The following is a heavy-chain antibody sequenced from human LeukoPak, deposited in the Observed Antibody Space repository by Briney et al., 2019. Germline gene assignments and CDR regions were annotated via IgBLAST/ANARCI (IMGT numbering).Heavy chain of an antibody. CDR1: GGSFSGYY. J-gene: IGHJ4*02. V-gene: IGHV4-34*01. CDR2: INHSGGT. D-gene: IGHD3-9*01. CDR3: ARGHYDILTGYFLYFDY. Sequence: KPSETLSLTCAVYGGSFSGYYWSWIRQPPGKGLEWIGEINHSGGTNYNPSLKSRVTISVDTSKNQFSLKLSSVTAADTAVYYCARGHYDILTGYFLYFDYWGQGTLVTVSS.